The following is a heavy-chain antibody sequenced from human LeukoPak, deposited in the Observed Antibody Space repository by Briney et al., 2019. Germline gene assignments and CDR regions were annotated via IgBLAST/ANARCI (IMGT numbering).Heavy chain of an antibody. CDR3: ARVSYDSWDDWFDP. Sequence: VASVKVSCKASGYTFTSYDINWVRQAPGQGLEWMGGIIPIFGTANYAQKFQGRVTITADKSTSTAYMELSSLRSEDTAVYYCARVSYDSWDDWFDPWGQGTLVTVSS. V-gene: IGHV1-69*06. CDR2: IIPIFGTA. CDR1: GYTFTSYD. J-gene: IGHJ5*02. D-gene: IGHD3-22*01.